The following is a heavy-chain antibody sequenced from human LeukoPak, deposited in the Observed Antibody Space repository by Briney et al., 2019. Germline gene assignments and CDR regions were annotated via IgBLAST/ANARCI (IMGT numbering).Heavy chain of an antibody. CDR1: GYTFTGYY. CDR3: ARLDCGGDCYPEYFQH. J-gene: IGHJ1*01. V-gene: IGHV1-2*02. Sequence: ASVKVSCKASGYTFTGYYMHWVRQAPGQGLEWMGWINPNSGGTNYAQKFQGRVTMTRDTSISTAYMELSRLRSDDTAVYYCARLDCGGDCYPEYFQHWGQGTLVTVSS. D-gene: IGHD2-21*02. CDR2: INPNSGGT.